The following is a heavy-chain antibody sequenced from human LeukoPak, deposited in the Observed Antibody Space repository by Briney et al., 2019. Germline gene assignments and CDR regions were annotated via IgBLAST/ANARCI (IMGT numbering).Heavy chain of an antibody. Sequence: ASVKVSCKASGYTFTSYDINWVRQATGQGLEWMGWMNSNSGNTGYAQKFQGRVTMTRNTSISTAYMELSSLRSEDTAVYYCAIMGFPYYDSSGYYWDAFDIWGQGTMVTVSS. CDR3: AIMGFPYYDSSGYYWDAFDI. V-gene: IGHV1-8*01. J-gene: IGHJ3*02. CDR1: GYTFTSYD. D-gene: IGHD3-22*01. CDR2: MNSNSGNT.